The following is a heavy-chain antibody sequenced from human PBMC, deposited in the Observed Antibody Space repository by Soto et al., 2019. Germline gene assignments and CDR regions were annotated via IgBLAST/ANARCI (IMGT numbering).Heavy chain of an antibody. J-gene: IGHJ5*02. V-gene: IGHV4-31*03. CDR3: ARGGGHGDYRGGCWFDP. CDR1: GGSISSGGYY. CDR2: IYYSGST. D-gene: IGHD4-17*01. Sequence: SETLSLTCTVSGGSISSGGYYWSWIRQHPGKGLEWIGYIYYSGSTYYNPSLKSRVTISVDTSKNQFSLKLSSVTAADTAVYYCARGGGHGDYRGGCWFDPWGQGTLVTVSS.